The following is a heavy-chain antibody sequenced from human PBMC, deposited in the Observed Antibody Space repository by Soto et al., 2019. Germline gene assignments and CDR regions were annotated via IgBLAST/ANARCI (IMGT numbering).Heavy chain of an antibody. D-gene: IGHD2-15*01. Sequence: ASVKVSCKASGYTFTSYAMHWVRQAPGQRLEWMGWINAGNGNTKYSQKFQGRVTITRDTSAITSYMELSSLRSEDPAVYYCARDLGGWPDYWGQGTLVTVSS. CDR3: ARDLGGWPDY. J-gene: IGHJ4*02. CDR1: GYTFTSYA. V-gene: IGHV1-3*01. CDR2: INAGNGNT.